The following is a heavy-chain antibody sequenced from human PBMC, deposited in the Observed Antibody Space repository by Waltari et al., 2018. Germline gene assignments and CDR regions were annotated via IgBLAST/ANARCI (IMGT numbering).Heavy chain of an antibody. Sequence: QVQLVQSGAEVKKPGSSVKVSCKASGGTFSSYAISWVRQAPGQGLEWMGGIIPIFGTANYAQKFQGRVTITTDESTSTAYMGLSSLRSEDTAVYYCARDPYSSGWDLDAFDIWGQGTMVTVSS. CDR1: GGTFSSYA. V-gene: IGHV1-69*05. CDR2: IIPIFGTA. J-gene: IGHJ3*02. D-gene: IGHD6-19*01. CDR3: ARDPYSSGWDLDAFDI.